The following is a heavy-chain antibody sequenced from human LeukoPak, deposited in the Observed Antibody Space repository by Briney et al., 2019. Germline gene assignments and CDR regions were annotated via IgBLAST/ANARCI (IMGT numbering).Heavy chain of an antibody. CDR3: ATRGVVVDY. CDR1: GGSFSGYY. J-gene: IGHJ4*02. CDR2: INHSGST. Sequence: SETLSLTCAVYGGSFSGYYWSWLRQPPGKGLEWIGEINHSGSTNYNPSLKSRVTISVDTPKNQFSLKLSSVTAADTAVYYCATRGVVVDYWGQGTLVTVSS. D-gene: IGHD2-2*01. V-gene: IGHV4-34*01.